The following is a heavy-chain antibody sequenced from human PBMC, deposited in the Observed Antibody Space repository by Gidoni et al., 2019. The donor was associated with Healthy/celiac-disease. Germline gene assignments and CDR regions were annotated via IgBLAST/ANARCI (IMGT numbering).Heavy chain of an antibody. Sequence: QVQLQQWGAGLLKPSETLSLTCAVYGGSFSGSYLRCIRQPPGKGLEWIGEINHSGSTNYNPSLKSRVTISVETSKNQFSLKLSSVTAADTAVYYCARVNRIIVLVVYAMAASHYMDVWGKGTTVNVSS. D-gene: IGHD2-8*02. CDR3: ARVNRIIVLVVYAMAASHYMDV. J-gene: IGHJ6*03. CDR2: INHSGST. V-gene: IGHV4-34*01. CDR1: GGSFSGSY.